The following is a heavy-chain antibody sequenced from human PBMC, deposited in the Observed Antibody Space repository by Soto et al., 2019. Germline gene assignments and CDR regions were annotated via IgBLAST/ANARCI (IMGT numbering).Heavy chain of an antibody. V-gene: IGHV3-11*04. CDR2: LSSSGHMT. Sequence: NPGGSLRLSCAASGFGFTFSNYYMNWIRQAPGKGLEWVSSLSSSGHMTFYAPSVNGRFTISRDNGKNSLYLQMNSLRAEDTGIYFCAGTYGSADSWGPGTLVTVSS. CDR1: GFGFTFSNYY. D-gene: IGHD3-10*01. CDR3: AGTYGSADS. J-gene: IGHJ5*01.